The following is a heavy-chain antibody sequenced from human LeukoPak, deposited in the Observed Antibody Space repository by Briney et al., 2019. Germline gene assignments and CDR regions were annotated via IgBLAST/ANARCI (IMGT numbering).Heavy chain of an antibody. D-gene: IGHD5-24*01. CDR2: IYYSGST. J-gene: IGHJ4*02. CDR3: ARHVEMATTMDY. V-gene: IGHV4-59*01. Sequence: SETLSLTCTVSGGSISSYYWSRIRQPPGKGLEWIGYIYYSGSTNYNPSLKSRVTISVDTSKNQFTLKLSSVTAADTAVYYCARHVEMATTMDYWGQGTLVTVSS. CDR1: GGSISSYY.